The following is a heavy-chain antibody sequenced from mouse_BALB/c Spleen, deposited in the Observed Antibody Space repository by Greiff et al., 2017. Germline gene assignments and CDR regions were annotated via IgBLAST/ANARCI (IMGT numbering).Heavy chain of an antibody. J-gene: IGHJ4*01. D-gene: IGHD2-14*01. CDR2: IWAGGST. Sequence: QVQLQQSGPGLVAPSQSLSITCTVSGFSLTSYGVHWVRQPPGKGLEWLGVIWAGGSTNYNSALMSRLSISKDNSKSQVFLKMNSLQTDDTAMYYCARDGRYDGALYAMDYWGQGTSVTVSS. CDR3: ARDGRYDGALYAMDY. CDR1: GFSLTSYG. V-gene: IGHV2-9*02.